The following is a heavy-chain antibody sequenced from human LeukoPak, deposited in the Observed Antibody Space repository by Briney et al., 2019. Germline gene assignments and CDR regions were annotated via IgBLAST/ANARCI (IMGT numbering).Heavy chain of an antibody. CDR1: GGSISSSSYY. J-gene: IGHJ5*02. CDR3: ACTYYDFWSERATNWFDP. D-gene: IGHD3-3*01. CDR2: VYYSGST. Sequence: SETLSLTCTVSGGSISSSSYYWGWIRQPPGKGLEWIGSVYYSGSTYYNPSLKSRVTISVDTSKNQFSLKLSSVTAADTAVYYCACTYYDFWSERATNWFDPWGQGTLVTVS. V-gene: IGHV4-39*07.